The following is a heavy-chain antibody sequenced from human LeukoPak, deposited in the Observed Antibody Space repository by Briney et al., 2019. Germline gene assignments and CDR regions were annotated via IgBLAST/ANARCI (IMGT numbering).Heavy chain of an antibody. CDR3: AREGGYCSSTSCPIWNYYFDY. D-gene: IGHD2-2*01. V-gene: IGHV4-59*01. J-gene: IGHJ4*02. Sequence: PSETLSLTCTVSGGSISSYYWSWIRQPPGKGLEWIGYIYYSGSTNYNPSLKSRVTISVDTSKNQFSLKLSSVTAADTAVYYCAREGGYCSSTSCPIWNYYFDYWGQGTLVTVSS. CDR1: GGSISSYY. CDR2: IYYSGST.